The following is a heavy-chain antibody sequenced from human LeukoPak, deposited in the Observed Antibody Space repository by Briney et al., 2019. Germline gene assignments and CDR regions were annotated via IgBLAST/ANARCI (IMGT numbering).Heavy chain of an antibody. D-gene: IGHD3-16*02. J-gene: IGHJ5*02. CDR1: GGSISSGSYY. CDR2: IYTSGST. CDR3: AREPHDYVWGSYRPYNWFDP. Sequence: KSSETLSLTCTVSGGSISSGSYYWSWIRQPAGKGLEWIGHIYTSGSTNYNPSLKSRVTISLDTSKNQFSLKLSSVTAADTAVYYCAREPHDYVWGSYRPYNWFDPWGQGTLVTVSS. V-gene: IGHV4-61*09.